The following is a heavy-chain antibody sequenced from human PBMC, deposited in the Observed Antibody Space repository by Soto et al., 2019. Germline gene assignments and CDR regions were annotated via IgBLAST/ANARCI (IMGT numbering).Heavy chain of an antibody. J-gene: IGHJ4*02. CDR3: ARGRIVLRYFDWLWSRYFDY. CDR1: GGCISNNNYY. V-gene: IGHV4-31*03. CDR2: IYYSGST. D-gene: IGHD3-9*01. Sequence: PSETLSLTCTVSGGCISNNNYYWGWVRQPPGKGLEWIGYIYYSGSTYYNPSLKSRVTISVDTSKNQFSLKLSSVTAADTAVYYCARGRIVLRYFDWLWSRYFDYWGQGTLVTVSS.